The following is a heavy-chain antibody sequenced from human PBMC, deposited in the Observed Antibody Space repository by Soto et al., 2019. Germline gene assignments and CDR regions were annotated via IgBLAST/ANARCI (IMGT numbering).Heavy chain of an antibody. CDR3: ARRRIRGAVAGRYYYYYYGMDV. CDR2: IYYSGST. Sequence: SETLSLTCTVSGGSISSSSYYRVWIRKPPGKGLEGIGSIYYSGSTYYNPSLKSRVTISVDTSKNQFSLKLSSVTAADTAVYYCARRRIRGAVAGRYYYYYYGMDVWGQGTTVTVSS. V-gene: IGHV4-39*01. D-gene: IGHD6-19*01. J-gene: IGHJ6*02. CDR1: GGSISSSSYY.